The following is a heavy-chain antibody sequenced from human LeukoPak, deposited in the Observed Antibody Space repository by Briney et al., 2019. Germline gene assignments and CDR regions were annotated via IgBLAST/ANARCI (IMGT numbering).Heavy chain of an antibody. CDR2: ISYDGSNK. J-gene: IGHJ4*02. D-gene: IGHD1-26*01. CDR3: ASAGPRMGPFDY. V-gene: IGHV3-30-3*01. Sequence: GRSLRLSCAASGFTFSGYAMHWVLQAPGKGLEWVAVISYDGSNKYYADSVKGRFTISRDNSKNTLYLQMNSLRAEDTAVYYCASAGPRMGPFDYWGQGNLVRVSS. CDR1: GFTFSGYA.